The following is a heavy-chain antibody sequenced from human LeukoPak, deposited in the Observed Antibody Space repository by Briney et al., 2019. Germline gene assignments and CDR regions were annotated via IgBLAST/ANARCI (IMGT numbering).Heavy chain of an antibody. CDR2: ISSSSSYI. D-gene: IGHD1-1*01. CDR1: GFTFSSYS. CDR3: AREVHNWNGYYYYYMDV. V-gene: IGHV3-21*01. J-gene: IGHJ6*03. Sequence: KPGGSLRLSCAASGFTFSSYSMNWVRQAPGKGLEWVSSISSSSSYIYYADSVKGRFTISRDNAKNSLYLQMNSLRAEDTAVYYCAREVHNWNGYYYYYMDVWGKGTTVTVSS.